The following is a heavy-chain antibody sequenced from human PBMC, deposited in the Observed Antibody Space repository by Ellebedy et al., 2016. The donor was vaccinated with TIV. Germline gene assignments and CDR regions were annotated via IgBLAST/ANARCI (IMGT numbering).Heavy chain of an antibody. Sequence: SETLSLTXAVYGGSFSGYYWSWIRQPPGKGLEWIGEINHSGSTNYNPSLKSRVTISVDTSKNQFSLKLSSVTAADTAVYYCARKVDTARGYYYGMDVWGQGTTVTVSS. CDR2: INHSGST. J-gene: IGHJ6*02. CDR3: ARKVDTARGYYYGMDV. CDR1: GGSFSGYY. V-gene: IGHV4-34*01. D-gene: IGHD5-18*01.